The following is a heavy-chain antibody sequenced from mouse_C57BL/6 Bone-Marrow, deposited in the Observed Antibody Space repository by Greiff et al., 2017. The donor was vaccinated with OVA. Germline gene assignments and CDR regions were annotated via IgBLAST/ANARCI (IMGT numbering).Heavy chain of an antibody. V-gene: IGHV1-50*01. CDR2: IDPSDSYT. CDR3: AREWDGYPSWFAY. J-gene: IGHJ3*01. Sequence: QVQLQQPGAELVKPGASVKLSCKASGYTFTSYWMQWVKQRPGQGLEWIGEIDPSDSYTNYNQKFKGKATLTVDTSSSTAYMPLSSLTSEDSAVYYCAREWDGYPSWFAYWGQGTLVTVSA. CDR1: GYTFTSYW. D-gene: IGHD2-3*01.